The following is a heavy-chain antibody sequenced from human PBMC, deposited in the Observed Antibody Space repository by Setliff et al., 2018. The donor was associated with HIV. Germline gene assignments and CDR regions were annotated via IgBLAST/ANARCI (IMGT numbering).Heavy chain of an antibody. J-gene: IGHJ3*02. CDR2: INSDGSSI. CDR1: GFIFSNYW. CDR3: ARHSDWYGNDAFDI. D-gene: IGHD6-19*01. Sequence: GGSLRLSCAASGFIFSNYWMHWVRQAPGKGLVWVPRINSDGSSISYADSVRGRFTISRDNAKNTLYLQMNSLRGEDTAVYYCARHSDWYGNDAFDIWGQGTRVTVS. V-gene: IGHV3-74*01.